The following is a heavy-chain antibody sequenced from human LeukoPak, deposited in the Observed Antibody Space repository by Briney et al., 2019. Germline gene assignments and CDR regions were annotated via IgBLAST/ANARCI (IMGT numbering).Heavy chain of an antibody. CDR2: IKQDGSEK. CDR1: GFTFSSYR. J-gene: IGHJ6*03. D-gene: IGHD6-13*01. V-gene: IGHV3-7*01. Sequence: PGGSLRLSCAASGFTFSSYRMRWVRQAPGKGLEWVANIKQDGSEKYYVDSVKGRFTISRDNAKNSLYLQMNSLRAEDTAVHYCAREYSRRYYYYMDVWGKGTTVTVSS. CDR3: AREYSRRYYYYMDV.